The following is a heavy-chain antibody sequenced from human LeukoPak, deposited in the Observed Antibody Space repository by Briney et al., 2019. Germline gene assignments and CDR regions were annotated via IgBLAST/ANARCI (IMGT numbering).Heavy chain of an antibody. CDR3: ARDLVRGVRGWFDP. CDR2: TYYSGST. J-gene: IGHJ5*02. Sequence: PSETLSLTCTVSGGSISSYYWSWIRQPPGKGLEWIGYTYYSGSTNYNPSLKSRVTISVDTSKNQFSLKLSSVTAADTAVYYCARDLVRGVRGWFDPWGQGTLVTVSS. V-gene: IGHV4-59*01. CDR1: GGSISSYY. D-gene: IGHD3-10*01.